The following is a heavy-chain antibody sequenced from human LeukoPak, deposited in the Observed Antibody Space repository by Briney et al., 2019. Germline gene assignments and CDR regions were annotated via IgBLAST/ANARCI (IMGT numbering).Heavy chain of an antibody. CDR1: GFTFSSYS. Sequence: TGGSLRLSCAASGFTFSSYSMNWVRQAPGKGLEWVSYISSSSSTIYYADSVKGRFTISRDNAKNSLYLQMNSLRAEDTAVYYCAKDLMIVVVGYGGFFDYWGQGTLVTVSS. CDR3: AKDLMIVVVGYGGFFDY. J-gene: IGHJ4*02. D-gene: IGHD3-22*01. CDR2: ISSSSSTI. V-gene: IGHV3-48*04.